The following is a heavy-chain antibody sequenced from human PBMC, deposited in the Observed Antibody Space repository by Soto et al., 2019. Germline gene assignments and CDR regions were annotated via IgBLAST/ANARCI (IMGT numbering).Heavy chain of an antibody. J-gene: IGHJ4*02. CDR3: ARDLRYGDSPLHY. CDR1: GFTFSSYG. Sequence: GGSLRLFCVASGFTFSSYGMHWVRQAPGKGLEWVAVIWYDGSNKYYADSVKGRFTISRDNSKNTLYLQMNSLRAEDTAVYYCARDLRYGDSPLHYCGQEPLLTVSS. D-gene: IGHD4-17*01. CDR2: IWYDGSNK. V-gene: IGHV3-33*01.